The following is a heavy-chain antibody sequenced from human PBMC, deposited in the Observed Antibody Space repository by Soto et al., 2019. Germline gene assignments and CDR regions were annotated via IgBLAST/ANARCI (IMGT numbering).Heavy chain of an antibody. CDR1: GGSISSSNW. CDR3: ARDSSNPLRCWDPPLDY. D-gene: IGHD4-17*01. CDR2: IYRSGST. Sequence: PSETLSLTCAVSGGSISSSNWWSWVRQPPGKGLEWIGEIYRSGSTNYNPSLKSRVTISVDKSKNQFSLKLSSVTAADTAVYYCARDSSNPLRCWDPPLDYWGQGTLVTVSS. V-gene: IGHV4-4*02. J-gene: IGHJ4*02.